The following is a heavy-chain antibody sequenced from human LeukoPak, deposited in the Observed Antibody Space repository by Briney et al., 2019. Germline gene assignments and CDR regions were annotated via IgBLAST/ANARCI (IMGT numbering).Heavy chain of an antibody. Sequence: TGGSLRLSCAASGFTFSSYGMHWVRQAPGKGLEWVAVIPYDGSNKYYADSVKGRFTISRDNSKNTLYLQMNSLRAEDTAVYYCAKSRSGGSSGWYMDYWGQGTLVTVSS. CDR2: IPYDGSNK. J-gene: IGHJ4*02. D-gene: IGHD6-19*01. CDR1: GFTFSSYG. CDR3: AKSRSGGSSGWYMDY. V-gene: IGHV3-30*18.